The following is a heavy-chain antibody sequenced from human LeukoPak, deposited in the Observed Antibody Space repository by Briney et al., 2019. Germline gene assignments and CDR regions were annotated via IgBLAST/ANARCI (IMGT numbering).Heavy chain of an antibody. V-gene: IGHV3-30*18. CDR2: ISYDGSIK. Sequence: PGGSLRLSCAATGLTFNSYGMHWVRQAPGKGLEWVAVISYDGSIKYYGDSVKGRFTISRDNSKNTVHLQMNSLRAEDTAVYYCAKDWGSHYDSSGYLDYWGQGTLVTVSS. CDR3: AKDWGSHYDSSGYLDY. J-gene: IGHJ4*02. D-gene: IGHD3-22*01. CDR1: GLTFNSYG.